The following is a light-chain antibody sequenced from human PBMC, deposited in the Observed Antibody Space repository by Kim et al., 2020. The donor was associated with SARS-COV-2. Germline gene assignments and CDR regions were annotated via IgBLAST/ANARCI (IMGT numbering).Light chain of an antibody. V-gene: IGKV3-20*01. Sequence: LPPGARATPACRTSQNVRGTYLAWYQQKPGQAPRLLISAASSRATGIPDRFSGSGSGTDFTLTITRLEPEDSAVYHCQQYAVSPPTFGQGTKLEI. CDR2: AAS. CDR3: QQYAVSPPT. J-gene: IGKJ2*01. CDR1: QNVRGTY.